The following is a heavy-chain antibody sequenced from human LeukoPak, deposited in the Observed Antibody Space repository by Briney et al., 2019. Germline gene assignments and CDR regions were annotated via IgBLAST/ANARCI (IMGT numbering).Heavy chain of an antibody. CDR2: IWYDGSNK. CDR3: AKDLNYYYMDV. J-gene: IGHJ6*03. CDR1: GFTFSSYG. V-gene: IGHV3-33*06. Sequence: GRSLRLSCAASGFTFSSYGMHWVRQAPGKGLEGVAVIWYDGSNKNYADSVKGRFTISRDNSKNTLYLQMNSLRAEDTAVYYCAKDLNYYYMDVWGKGTTVTVSS.